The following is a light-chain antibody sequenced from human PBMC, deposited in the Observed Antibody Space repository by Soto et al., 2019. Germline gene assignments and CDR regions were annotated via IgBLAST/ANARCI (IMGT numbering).Light chain of an antibody. CDR2: GNS. V-gene: IGLV1-40*01. Sequence: QPVLTQPPSVSGAPGQRVTISCTGSSSNIGAGYDVHWYQQLPGAAPKLLIYGNSNRPSGVPDRFSGSRSGTSASLAITGLQPEDEADYYCQSYDTPVYVFGGGTKVTVL. J-gene: IGLJ1*01. CDR1: SSNIGAGYD. CDR3: QSYDTPVYV.